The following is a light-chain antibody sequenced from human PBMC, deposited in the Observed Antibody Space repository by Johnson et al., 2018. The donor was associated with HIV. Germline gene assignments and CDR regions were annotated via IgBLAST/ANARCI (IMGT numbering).Light chain of an antibody. J-gene: IGLJ1*01. Sequence: SNIGNNYVSWYQQLPGTAPKLLMYDNNKRPSGIPDRFSGSKSGTSATLGITVLQTGDEAAYYCGTWDFSLSARVFGTGTKVTVL. V-gene: IGLV1-51*01. CDR2: DNN. CDR3: GTWDFSLSARV. CDR1: SNIGNNY.